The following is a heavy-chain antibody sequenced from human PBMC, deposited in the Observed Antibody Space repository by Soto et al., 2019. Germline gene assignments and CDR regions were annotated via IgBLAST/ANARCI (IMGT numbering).Heavy chain of an antibody. D-gene: IGHD3-10*01. J-gene: IGHJ4*02. Sequence: PSETLSLTCTVSGASISRGAFYWSSVSQHPGKGLEWIGNTYYSGETHYNPPLKSRLTISVDASKNQLSLKLTSVTAADTAVYYCARGSFPGATVLGYWGPGTLVTVSS. V-gene: IGHV4-31*03. CDR1: GASISRGAFY. CDR3: ARGSFPGATVLGY. CDR2: TYYSGET.